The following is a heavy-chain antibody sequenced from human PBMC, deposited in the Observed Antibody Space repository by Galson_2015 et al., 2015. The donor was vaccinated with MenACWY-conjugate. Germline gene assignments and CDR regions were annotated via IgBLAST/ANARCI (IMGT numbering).Heavy chain of an antibody. CDR3: ARAGAAAGTFDY. J-gene: IGHJ4*02. Sequence: SVKVSCKASGYTFTSYYMHWVRQAPGQGLEWMGIINPSGGSTSYAQKFQGRVTMTRDTSTSTVYMELSSLRSGDTAVYYCARAGAAAGTFDYWGQGALVTVSS. D-gene: IGHD6-13*01. CDR1: GYTFTSYY. CDR2: INPSGGST. V-gene: IGHV1-46*03.